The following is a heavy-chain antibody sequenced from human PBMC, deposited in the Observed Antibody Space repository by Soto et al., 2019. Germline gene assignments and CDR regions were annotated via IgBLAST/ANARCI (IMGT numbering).Heavy chain of an antibody. CDR1: GYSFTNYW. V-gene: IGHV5-10-1*01. CDR3: ASRRQNSDYKTFDH. Sequence: EVQLVQSGAEVKKPGESLRISCKGSGYSFTNYWISWVRQMPGKGLEWMGRIDPSDSYTNYSPSFQGHVTISADKSISTAYRQWSSLKAADTAIYYCASRRQNSDYKTFDHWGKGPLVTVSS. J-gene: IGHJ4*02. CDR2: IDPSDSYT. D-gene: IGHD5-12*01.